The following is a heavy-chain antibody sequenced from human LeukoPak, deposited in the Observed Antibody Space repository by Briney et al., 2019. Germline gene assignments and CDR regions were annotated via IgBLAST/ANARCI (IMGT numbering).Heavy chain of an antibody. Sequence: ASVKVSCKASGYTFTSYYMHWVRQAPGQGLEWMGIINLSGGRTSYAQKFQGRVTMTRDTSTSTVYMELSSLRPEDTAVYYCARTIEGGDAFDLWGQGTMVTVSS. CDR3: ARTIEGGDAFDL. J-gene: IGHJ3*01. CDR2: INLSGGRT. D-gene: IGHD1-26*01. CDR1: GYTFTSYY. V-gene: IGHV1-46*01.